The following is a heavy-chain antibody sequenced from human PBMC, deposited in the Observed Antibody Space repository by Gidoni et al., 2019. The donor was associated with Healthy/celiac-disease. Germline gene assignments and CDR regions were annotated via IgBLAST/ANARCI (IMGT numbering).Heavy chain of an antibody. CDR3: TTDVYYDFWSGYRFDY. J-gene: IGHJ4*02. Sequence: DVQLVESGGGLVTPGGSLRLSCAPSGFTFSRAWMSWVRQAPGKVLEWAGRIKSKTEGGTADYAAPVKGRFTISRDDSKNMLYLQMNSVKTEDTAVYYCTTDVYYDFWSGYRFDYWGQGTLVTVSS. D-gene: IGHD3-3*01. CDR1: GFTFSRAW. CDR2: IKSKTEGGTA. V-gene: IGHV3-15*01.